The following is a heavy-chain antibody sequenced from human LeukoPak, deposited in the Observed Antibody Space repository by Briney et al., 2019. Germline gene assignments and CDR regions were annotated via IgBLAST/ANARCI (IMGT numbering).Heavy chain of an antibody. D-gene: IGHD3-3*01. CDR1: GFTFSSYG. CDR3: ARDRAWNYFDY. Sequence: GGSLRLSCAASGFTFSSYGMHWVRQAPGKGLEWVAVIWYDGSNKYYADSVEGRFTISRDNSKNTLYLQMDSLRAEDTAVYYCARDRAWNYFDYWGQGTLVTVSS. CDR2: IWYDGSNK. J-gene: IGHJ4*02. V-gene: IGHV3-33*01.